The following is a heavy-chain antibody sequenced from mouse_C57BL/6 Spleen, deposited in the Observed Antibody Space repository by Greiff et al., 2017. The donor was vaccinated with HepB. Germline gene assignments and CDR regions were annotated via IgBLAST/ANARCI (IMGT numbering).Heavy chain of an antibody. J-gene: IGHJ4*01. CDR1: GFTFSDYG. V-gene: IGHV5-17*01. CDR3: ARWGNYYYAMDY. D-gene: IGHD2-1*01. Sequence: EVQLQESGGGLVKPGGSLKLSCAASGFTFSDYGMHWVRQAPEKGLEWVAYISSGSSTIYYADTVKGRFTISRDNAKNTLFLQMTSLRSEDTAMYYCARWGNYYYAMDYWGQGTSVTVSS. CDR2: ISSGSSTI.